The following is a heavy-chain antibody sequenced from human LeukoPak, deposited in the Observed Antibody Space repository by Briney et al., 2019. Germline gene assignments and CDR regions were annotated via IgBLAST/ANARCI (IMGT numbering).Heavy chain of an antibody. CDR1: GYTFTSYW. J-gene: IGHJ4*02. CDR3: ARQLSSSRWYGGFDY. Sequence: GESLKISCKASGYTFTSYWIGWVRQMPGKGLEWMGIIYPGDSDTRYSPSFQGQVTISADKSISTAYLQWSSLKASDTAMYYCARQLSSSRWYGGFDYWGQGTLVTVSS. V-gene: IGHV5-51*01. CDR2: IYPGDSDT. D-gene: IGHD6-13*01.